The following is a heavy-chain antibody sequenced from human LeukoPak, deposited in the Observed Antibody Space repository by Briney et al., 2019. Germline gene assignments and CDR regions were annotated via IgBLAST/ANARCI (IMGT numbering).Heavy chain of an antibody. D-gene: IGHD1-26*01. CDR3: ARGLLWYSGSYWSYPRPYFDY. CDR1: GGSFSGYY. CDR2: INHSGST. J-gene: IGHJ4*02. Sequence: PSETLSLTCAVYGGSFSGYYWSWIRQPPGKGLEWIGEINHSGSTNYNPSLKSRVTISVDTSKNQFSLKLSSVTAADTAVYYCARGLLWYSGSYWSYPRPYFDYWGQGTLVTVSS. V-gene: IGHV4-34*01.